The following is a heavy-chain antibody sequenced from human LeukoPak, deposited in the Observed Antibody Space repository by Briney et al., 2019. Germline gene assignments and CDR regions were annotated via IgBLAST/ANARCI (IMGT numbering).Heavy chain of an antibody. J-gene: IGHJ4*02. Sequence: SETLSLTCTVSGGSISSGEYYWSWIRQPPGKGLEWIGYIYYSGSTYYNPSLKSRVTISVDTSKNQFSLKLSSVTAADTAVYYCARAPEYDYVWGSYRQAYYFDYWGQGTLVTVSS. CDR1: GGSISSGEYY. V-gene: IGHV4-30-4*01. CDR2: IYYSGST. CDR3: ARAPEYDYVWGSYRQAYYFDY. D-gene: IGHD3-16*02.